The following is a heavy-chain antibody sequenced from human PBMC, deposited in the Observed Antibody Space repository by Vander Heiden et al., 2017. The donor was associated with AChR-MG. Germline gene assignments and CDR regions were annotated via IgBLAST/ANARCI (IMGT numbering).Heavy chain of an antibody. CDR3: AKGGGLLWFGEVSRTYGMDV. J-gene: IGHJ6*02. CDR1: GFTFADYA. V-gene: IGHV3-9*01. D-gene: IGHD3-10*01. CDR2: ISWNSGSI. Sequence: EVQLVASGGGLVQPGRSLRLSCAASGFTFADYAMHWVRQAPGKGLEWVSGISWNSGSIGYADSVKGRFTISRDNAKNSLYLQMNSLRAEDTALYYCAKGGGLLWFGEVSRTYGMDVWGQGTTVTVSS.